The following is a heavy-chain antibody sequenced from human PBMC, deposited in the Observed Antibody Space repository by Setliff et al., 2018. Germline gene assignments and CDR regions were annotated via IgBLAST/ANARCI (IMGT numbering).Heavy chain of an antibody. J-gene: IGHJ3*02. CDR1: GFTFSNYE. D-gene: IGHD5-18*01. CDR2: ISNGGRTI. Sequence: HPGGSLRLSCVASGFTFSNYEFNWVRQAPGKGLEWISYISNGGRTIYYADSVKGRFTISRDNAKNSLYLEMNSLRVEDTAVYYCARLQPSLPDDFDIWGHGTMVTVS. V-gene: IGHV3-48*03. CDR3: ARLQPSLPDDFDI.